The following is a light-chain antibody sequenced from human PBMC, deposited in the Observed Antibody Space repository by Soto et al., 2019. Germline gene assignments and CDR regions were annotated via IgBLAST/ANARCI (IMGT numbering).Light chain of an antibody. CDR1: HSINNW. CDR2: AAA. CDR3: QKSESSLT. Sequence: IPMTRCPSTLSPSVRDRVTIPCRASHSINNWLAWYQQKPGKAPNLLIYAAAIFQSVFHSRFSGSGSGKDFTLTISSMHPEDFENYYCQKSESSLTFCQGTRME. J-gene: IGKJ5*01. V-gene: IGKV1-5*01.